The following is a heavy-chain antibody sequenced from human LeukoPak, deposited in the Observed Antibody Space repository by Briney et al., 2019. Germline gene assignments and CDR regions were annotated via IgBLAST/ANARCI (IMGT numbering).Heavy chain of an antibody. CDR2: ISGSGGST. J-gene: IGHJ6*03. Sequence: GGSLRLSCAASGFTFSSYAMSWVRQAPGKGLEWVSAISGSGGSTYYADSVKGRFTISRDNSKITLYLQMNSLRAEDTAVYYCAKVSHYYYYYMDVWGKGTTVTVSS. CDR3: AKVSHYYYYYMDV. V-gene: IGHV3-23*01. CDR1: GFTFSSYA.